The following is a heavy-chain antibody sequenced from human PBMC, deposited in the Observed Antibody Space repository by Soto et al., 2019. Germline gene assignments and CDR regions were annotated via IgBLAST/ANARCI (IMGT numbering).Heavy chain of an antibody. CDR3: ARRGSGSYYDD. Sequence: EVQLLESGGGLVQPGGSLRLSCAASGFTFSSYAMRWVRQAPVKGLEWVSAISGSGDSTYYADSVKGRFTISRDNSKNTLYLHMNSLRAEDTAVYYCARRGSGSYYDDWGQGTLVTVSS. CDR2: ISGSGDST. J-gene: IGHJ4*02. CDR1: GFTFSSYA. D-gene: IGHD1-26*01. V-gene: IGHV3-23*01.